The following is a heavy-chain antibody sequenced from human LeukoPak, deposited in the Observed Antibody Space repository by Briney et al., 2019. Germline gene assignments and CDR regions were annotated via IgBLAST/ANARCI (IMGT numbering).Heavy chain of an antibody. Sequence: SETLSLTCTVSGGSISNSSYYWGWIRQPPGKGLEWIGSISYSGSTFYNPYLKSRVTISADTSNIQFSLRLTSVTAADTAVYFCARHSSYVSPVRYGGQGTLVTVS. V-gene: IGHV4-39*01. D-gene: IGHD3-10*02. CDR1: GGSISNSSYY. CDR2: ISYSGST. CDR3: ARHSSYVSPVRY. J-gene: IGHJ4*02.